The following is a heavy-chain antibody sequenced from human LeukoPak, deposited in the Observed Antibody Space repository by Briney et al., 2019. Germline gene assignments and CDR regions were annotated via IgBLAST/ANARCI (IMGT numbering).Heavy chain of an antibody. CDR3: AKDRCSSTSCYMGAFDI. CDR1: GFTFSSYG. CDR2: IRYDGSNK. Sequence: PGGSLRLSCAASGFTFSSYGMHWVRQAPGKGLEWVAFIRYDGSNKYYADSVKGRFTISRGNSKNTLYLQMNSLRAEDTAVYYCAKDRCSSTSCYMGAFDIWGQGTMVTVSS. J-gene: IGHJ3*02. V-gene: IGHV3-30*02. D-gene: IGHD2-2*02.